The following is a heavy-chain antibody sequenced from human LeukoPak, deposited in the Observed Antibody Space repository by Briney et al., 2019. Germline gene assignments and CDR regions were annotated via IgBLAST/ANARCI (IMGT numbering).Heavy chain of an antibody. CDR2: IWYDGSNK. D-gene: IGHD3-10*01. CDR1: GFTFSNYG. V-gene: IGHV3-30*02. Sequence: PGGSLRLSCAASGFTFSNYGMHWVRQAPGKGLEWVAVIWYDGSNKYYADSVKGRFTISRDNSKNTLYLQMNSLRAEDTAVYYCAKDLESHVTMVRGVPHYYYYGMDVWGQGTTVTVSS. CDR3: AKDLESHVTMVRGVPHYYYYGMDV. J-gene: IGHJ6*02.